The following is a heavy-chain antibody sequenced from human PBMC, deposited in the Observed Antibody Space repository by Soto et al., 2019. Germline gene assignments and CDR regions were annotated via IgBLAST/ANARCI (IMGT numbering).Heavy chain of an antibody. CDR2: INHSGST. V-gene: IGHV4-34*01. CDR1: GGSFSGYY. D-gene: IGHD3-10*01. Sequence: QVQLQQWGAGLLKPSETLSLTCAVYGGSFSGYYWSWIRQPPGKGLEWIGEINHSGSTNYNPSLKSRVTISVDTSKNQFSRKLSSVTAADTAVYYCARGELWFGELWGQGTLVTVSS. J-gene: IGHJ4*02. CDR3: ARGELWFGEL.